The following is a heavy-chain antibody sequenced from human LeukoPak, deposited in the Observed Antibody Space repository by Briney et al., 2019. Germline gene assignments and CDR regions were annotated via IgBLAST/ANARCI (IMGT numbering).Heavy chain of an antibody. D-gene: IGHD5-18*01. CDR1: GYSISSGYY. J-gene: IGHJ4*02. V-gene: IGHV4-38-2*02. CDR3: ARVYSYGYCFDY. Sequence: SETLSLTCTVSGYSISSGYYWGWIRQPPGKGLEWIGSIYHSGSTYYNPSLKSRVTISVDTSKNQFSLKLSSVTAADTAVYYCARVYSYGYCFDYWGPGTLVTVSS. CDR2: IYHSGST.